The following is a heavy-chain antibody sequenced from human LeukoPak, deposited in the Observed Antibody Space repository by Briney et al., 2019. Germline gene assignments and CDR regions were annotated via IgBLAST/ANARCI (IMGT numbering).Heavy chain of an antibody. CDR2: ILNSGTTT. J-gene: IGHJ4*02. V-gene: IGHV3-48*03. CDR1: GFTFSSYE. Sequence: PGGSLRLSCAASGFTFSSYEMNWVRQAPGKGLEWVSYILNSGTTTYYADSVKGRFTTSRDNAKNSLYLQMNSLRAEDTGVYYCARDPPDYWDQGILVTVSS. CDR3: ARDPPDY.